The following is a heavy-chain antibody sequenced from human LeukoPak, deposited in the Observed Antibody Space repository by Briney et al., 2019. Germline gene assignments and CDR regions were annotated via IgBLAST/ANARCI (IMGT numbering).Heavy chain of an antibody. CDR1: GFTFSSYS. V-gene: IGHV3-21*01. J-gene: IGHJ4*02. Sequence: GGSLRLSCAASGFTFSSYSMNWVRQAPGKGLEWVSSISSSSSYIYYADSVRGRFTISRDNAKNSLYLQMNSLRAEDTAVYYCSTAMVTYFDYWGQGTLVTVSS. D-gene: IGHD5-18*01. CDR2: ISSSSSYI. CDR3: STAMVTYFDY.